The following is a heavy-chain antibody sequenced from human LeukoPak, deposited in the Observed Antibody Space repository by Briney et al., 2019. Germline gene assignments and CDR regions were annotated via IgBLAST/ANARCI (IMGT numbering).Heavy chain of an antibody. J-gene: IGHJ6*03. CDR1: GGSFSGYY. Sequence: SGTLSLTCAVYGGSFSGYYWNWIRQPPGKGLEWIGEINHSGSTSYNPSLKSRVTISVDTSKNQFSLKLSSVTAADTAVYYCARNGGYCSSTSCSSHTTDYYYYMDVWGKGTTVTVSS. CDR3: ARNGGYCSSTSCSSHTTDYYYYMDV. V-gene: IGHV4-34*01. D-gene: IGHD2-2*01. CDR2: INHSGST.